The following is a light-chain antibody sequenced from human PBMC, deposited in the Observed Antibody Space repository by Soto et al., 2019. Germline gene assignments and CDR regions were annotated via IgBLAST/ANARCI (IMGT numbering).Light chain of an antibody. CDR2: AAS. CDR3: LQYDNSPWT. V-gene: IGKV1-6*02. J-gene: IGKJ1*01. Sequence: AIQMTQSPSSLSASVGDRVTITCRASQAIRNELGWYQQKPGKAPKLLIYAASSLHSGVPSRFSGSGSGTDFTLTISSLQPEDSATYYCLQYDNSPWTFGQGTKVEIK. CDR1: QAIRNE.